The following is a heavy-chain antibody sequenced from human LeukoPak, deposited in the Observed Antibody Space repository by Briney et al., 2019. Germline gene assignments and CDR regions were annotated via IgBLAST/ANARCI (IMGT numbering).Heavy chain of an antibody. Sequence: MASGTLPLTCAVSGGSISSSNWWSWVRQPPGKGLEWIGEIYHSGSTNYNPSLKSRVTISVDKSKNQFSLKLSSVTAADTAVYYCATTYYDSSGYYSDLFAFDIWGQGTMVTVSS. D-gene: IGHD3-22*01. CDR1: GGSISSSNW. CDR2: IYHSGST. J-gene: IGHJ3*02. CDR3: ATTYYDSSGYYSDLFAFDI. V-gene: IGHV4-4*02.